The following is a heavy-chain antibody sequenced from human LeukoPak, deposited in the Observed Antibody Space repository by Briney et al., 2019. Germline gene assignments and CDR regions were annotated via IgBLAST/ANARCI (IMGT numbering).Heavy chain of an antibody. Sequence: SQTLSLTCTVSGGSISSGTYYWSWIRQPAGKGLEWIGRIHTSGSTNYNPSLQSRVTISVDTSKNQFSLKLSSVTAADTAAYYCARHATIENYWYFDLWGRGTLVTVSS. D-gene: IGHD4/OR15-4a*01. CDR3: ARHATIENYWYFDL. V-gene: IGHV4-61*02. J-gene: IGHJ2*01. CDR2: IHTSGST. CDR1: GGSISSGTYY.